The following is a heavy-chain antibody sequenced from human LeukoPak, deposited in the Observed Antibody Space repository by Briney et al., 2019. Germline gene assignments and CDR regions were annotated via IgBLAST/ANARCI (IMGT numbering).Heavy chain of an antibody. CDR1: GFTFSRHG. Sequence: GGSLRLSCAPSGFTFSRHGMHWVRQAPGKGLEWVAIISNDGSRKYYAHSVEGRFTISRDNSKNTLYLQMDSLRAEDTAVYYCARDRAWNYFDSWGQGTLVTVSS. J-gene: IGHJ4*02. V-gene: IGHV3-30*03. D-gene: IGHD3-3*01. CDR3: ARDRAWNYFDS. CDR2: ISNDGSRK.